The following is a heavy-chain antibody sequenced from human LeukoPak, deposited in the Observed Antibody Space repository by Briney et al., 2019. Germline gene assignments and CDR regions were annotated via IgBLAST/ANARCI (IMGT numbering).Heavy chain of an antibody. Sequence: GSLRLSCAASGFTFSDYYMSWIRQAPGKGLEWVSYISSSGSTTYYADSVKGRFTISRDNAKNSLYLQMNSLRAEDTAVYYCARVRGRVIFNDYWGQGTLVTVSS. V-gene: IGHV3-11*01. CDR2: ISSSGSTT. CDR3: ARVRGRVIFNDY. D-gene: IGHD2-21*01. J-gene: IGHJ4*02. CDR1: GFTFSDYY.